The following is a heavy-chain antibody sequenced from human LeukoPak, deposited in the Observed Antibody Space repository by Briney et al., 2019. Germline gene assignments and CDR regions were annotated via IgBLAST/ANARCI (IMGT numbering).Heavy chain of an antibody. CDR2: ISGSGGST. Sequence: PGGPLRLSCAASGFTFDDYAMHWVRQAPGKGLEWVSAISGSGGSTYYADSVKGRFTISRDNSKNTLYLQMNSLRAEDTAVYYCAKLIGVTGIIPIDYWGQGILVTVSS. D-gene: IGHD3-16*02. CDR1: GFTFDDYA. V-gene: IGHV3-23*01. CDR3: AKLIGVTGIIPIDY. J-gene: IGHJ4*02.